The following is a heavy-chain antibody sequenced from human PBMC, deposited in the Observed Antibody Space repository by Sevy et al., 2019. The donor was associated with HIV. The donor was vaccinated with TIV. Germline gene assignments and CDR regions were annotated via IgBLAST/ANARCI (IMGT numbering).Heavy chain of an antibody. J-gene: IGHJ4*02. CDR2: IYYSGST. CDR1: GGSISSYY. V-gene: IGHV4-59*01. D-gene: IGHD6-19*01. Sequence: SETLSLTCTVSGGSISSYYWSWIRQPPGKGLEWIGYIYYSGSTNYNPSLKSRVTISVDTSKNQFSLKLSSVTAADTAVYYCARGRSSGWLYFDYWGQGTLVTVSS. CDR3: ARGRSSGWLYFDY.